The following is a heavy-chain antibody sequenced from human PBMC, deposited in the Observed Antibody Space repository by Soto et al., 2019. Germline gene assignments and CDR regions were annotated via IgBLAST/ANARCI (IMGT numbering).Heavy chain of an antibody. J-gene: IGHJ5*02. CDR3: ARYIAAAGTEWFDP. V-gene: IGHV4-59*08. D-gene: IGHD6-13*01. CDR1: GCSISSYY. Sequence: QVQLQESGPGLVKPSETLSLTCTVSGCSISSYYWSWIRQPPGKGLEWIGYIYYSGSTNYNPSLKSRVTISVDTSKNQFSLKLSSVTAADTAVYYCARYIAAAGTEWFDPWGQGTLVTVSS. CDR2: IYYSGST.